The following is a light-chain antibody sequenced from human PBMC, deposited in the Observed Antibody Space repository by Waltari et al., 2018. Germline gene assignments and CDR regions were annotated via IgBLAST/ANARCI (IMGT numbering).Light chain of an antibody. CDR1: QSLLHSNGYNY. CDR2: LGS. V-gene: IGKV2-28*01. CDR3: MQGVRPWT. Sequence: DIVMTQSPLSLPVTPGEPASISCRSSQSLLHSNGYNYLDWYLQKPGQSPQLLIYLGSNRASGVPDRFSGSGSGTDFTLKISRVEAEDVGVYYCMQGVRPWTFGQGTKVEI. J-gene: IGKJ1*01.